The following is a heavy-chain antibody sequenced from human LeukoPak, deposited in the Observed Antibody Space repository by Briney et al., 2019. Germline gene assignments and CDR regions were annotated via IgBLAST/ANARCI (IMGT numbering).Heavy chain of an antibody. D-gene: IGHD6-19*01. CDR3: TTSVAGHTDDGLDF. CDR1: RFTFDDFA. CDR2: ISWNSGSI. J-gene: IGHJ3*01. V-gene: IGHV3-9*01. Sequence: GGSLRLSCTDSRFTFDDFAMHWVRQAPGKGLEWVSGISWNSGSIGYADSVKGRFTISRDNAKNSLYLQMNSLTPEDTALYYCTTSVAGHTDDGLDFWGQGTMVIVSS.